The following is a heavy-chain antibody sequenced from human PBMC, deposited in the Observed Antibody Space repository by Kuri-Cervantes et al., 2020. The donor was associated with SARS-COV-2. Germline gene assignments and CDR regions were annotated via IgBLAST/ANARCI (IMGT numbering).Heavy chain of an antibody. D-gene: IGHD3/OR15-3a*01. CDR1: GGSISSSSYY. J-gene: IGHJ4*02. CDR3: ARRNEVDSDDY. Sequence: SETLSLTCTVSGGSISSSSYYWGWIRQPPGKGLEWIGSIYYSGSTYYNPSPKSRVTISVDTSKNQFSLKLSSVTAADTAVYYCARRNEVDSDDYWGQGTLVTVSS. CDR2: IYYSGST. V-gene: IGHV4-39*01.